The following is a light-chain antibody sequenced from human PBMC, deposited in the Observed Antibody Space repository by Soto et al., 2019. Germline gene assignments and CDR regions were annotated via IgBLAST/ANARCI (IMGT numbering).Light chain of an antibody. CDR1: SSDVGGYNY. CDR2: DVN. CDR3: SSYTSSSTYG. J-gene: IGLJ1*01. Sequence: QSALTQPAPVSGSPGQSITISCTGTSSDVGGYNYVSWYQQHQGKAPKLIIYDVNNRPSGVSNRFSGSKSGNTASLTISGLQAEDEADYYCSSYTSSSTYGFGTGTKLTVL. V-gene: IGLV2-14*03.